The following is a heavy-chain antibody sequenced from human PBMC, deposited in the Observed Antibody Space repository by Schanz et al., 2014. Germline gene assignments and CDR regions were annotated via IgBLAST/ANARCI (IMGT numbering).Heavy chain of an antibody. CDR3: YGMDV. Sequence: QVQLQESGPGLVKPSETLSLTCTVSGASISFYDWNWIRQSPGKGLEWIGSIFYSGSTYYNLSLKSRVSISVDTSKNQFSLRLTSVTAADTAVYYCYGMDVWGQGTTVTVSS. CDR2: IFYSGST. J-gene: IGHJ6*02. V-gene: IGHV4-59*05. CDR1: GASISFYD.